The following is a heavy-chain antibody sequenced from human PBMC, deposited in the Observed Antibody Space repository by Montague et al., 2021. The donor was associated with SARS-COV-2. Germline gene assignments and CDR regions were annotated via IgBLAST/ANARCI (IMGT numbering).Heavy chain of an antibody. CDR2: IYYTGTT. J-gene: IGHJ4*02. CDR3: ANADRCSSGSCYSPFDS. CDR1: GDSVNTNLYY. V-gene: IGHV4-39*01. D-gene: IGHD2-15*01. Sequence: SETLSLTCTVSGDSVNTNLYYWGWIRQPPGKGLEWIGNIYYTGTTYYNPSLKSRVTMSVDTSKNQFSLKLTSVTAADTAVYYCANADRCSSGSCYSPFDSWGQGSLVTVSS.